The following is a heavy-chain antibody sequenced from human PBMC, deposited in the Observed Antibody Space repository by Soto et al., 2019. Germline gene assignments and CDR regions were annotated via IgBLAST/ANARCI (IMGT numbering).Heavy chain of an antibody. CDR1: GYTFTSYD. Sequence: ASVKVSCKASGYTFTSYDINWVRQATGQGLEWMGWMNPNSGNTGYAQKFQGRVTMTRNTSISTAYMELSSLRSEDTAVYYCASGTDRRFLDWLSVDNWFDPWGQGTLVTVSS. J-gene: IGHJ5*02. V-gene: IGHV1-8*01. CDR2: MNPNSGNT. D-gene: IGHD3-3*01. CDR3: ASGTDRRFLDWLSVDNWFDP.